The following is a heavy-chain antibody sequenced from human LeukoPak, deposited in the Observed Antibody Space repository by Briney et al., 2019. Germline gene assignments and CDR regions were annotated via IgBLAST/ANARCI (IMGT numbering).Heavy chain of an antibody. J-gene: IGHJ4*02. D-gene: IGHD3-22*01. CDR1: GFTFSSYS. CDR2: ISSSSSYI. CDR3: ASIAPGYDSSGRVNY. V-gene: IGHV3-21*01. Sequence: GGSLRLFCAASGFTFSSYSMNWVRQAPGKGLEWVSSISSSSSYIYYADSVKGRFTISRDNAKNSLYLQMNSLRAEDTAVYYCASIAPGYDSSGRVNYWGQGILVTVSS.